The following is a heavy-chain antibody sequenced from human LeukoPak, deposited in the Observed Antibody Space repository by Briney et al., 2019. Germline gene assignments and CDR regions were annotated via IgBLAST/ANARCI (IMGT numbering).Heavy chain of an antibody. V-gene: IGHV4-34*01. CDR1: GGSFSGYY. CDR3: ARTGYYYDSSGFGAGGAFDI. D-gene: IGHD3-22*01. J-gene: IGHJ3*02. CDR2: IYYSGST. Sequence: SETLSLTCAVYGGSFSGYYWTWIRQPPGKGLEWIGSIYYSGSTYYNPSLKSRVTISVDTSKNQFSLKLSSVTAADTAVYYCARTGYYYDSSGFGAGGAFDIWGQGTMVTVSS.